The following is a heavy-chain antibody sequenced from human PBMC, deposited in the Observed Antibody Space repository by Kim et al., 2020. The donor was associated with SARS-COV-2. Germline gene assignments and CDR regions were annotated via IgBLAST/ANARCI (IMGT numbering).Heavy chain of an antibody. J-gene: IGHJ2*01. Sequence: YADAVKGRFPISRDNSKDTLYLQMNSLKAEDTAVYYCARRMARNWYFDLWGRGTLVTVSS. CDR3: ARRMARNWYFDL. V-gene: IGHV3-23*01. D-gene: IGHD2-8*01.